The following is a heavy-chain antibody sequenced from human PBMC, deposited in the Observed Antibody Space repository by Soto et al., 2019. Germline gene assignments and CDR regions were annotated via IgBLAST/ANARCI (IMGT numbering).Heavy chain of an antibody. CDR3: ARVCGGDCHYGMDV. D-gene: IGHD2-21*02. J-gene: IGHJ6*02. Sequence: QVQLQESDPGLVKPSQTLSLTCTVSGGSISSGGYYWSWIRQHPGKGLEWNGYIYYSGSTYYNPSLKSRVTISVDTSKNQFSLKLSSVTAADTAVYYCARVCGGDCHYGMDVWGQGNTVTVSS. V-gene: IGHV4-31*03. CDR1: GGSISSGGYY. CDR2: IYYSGST.